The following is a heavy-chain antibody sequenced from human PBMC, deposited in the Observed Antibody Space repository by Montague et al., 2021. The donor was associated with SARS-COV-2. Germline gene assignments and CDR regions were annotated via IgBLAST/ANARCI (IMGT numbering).Heavy chain of an antibody. CDR1: GDSVTERY. CDR3: AIGGDSAKCGI. D-gene: IGHD2-21*01. V-gene: IGHV4-4*07. Sequence: SETLSLTCTVSGDSVTERYLNWVRQAAGKGLEWIGFIHPYGDIHYYASLKSRVILSRDASKNQFSLTLTSVTAADTAVYYCAIGGDSAKCGIWGRGTLVTVSS. J-gene: IGHJ3*02. CDR2: IHPYGDI.